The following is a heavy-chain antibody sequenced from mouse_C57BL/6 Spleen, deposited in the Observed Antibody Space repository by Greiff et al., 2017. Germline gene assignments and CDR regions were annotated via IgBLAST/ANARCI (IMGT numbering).Heavy chain of an antibody. V-gene: IGHV1-82*01. CDR1: GYAFSSSW. J-gene: IGHJ4*01. D-gene: IGHD1-1*01. CDR3: ANYYGSSGAMGY. CDR2: IYPGDGDT. Sequence: QVQLQQSGPELVKPGASVKISCKASGYAFSSSWMNWVKQRPGKGLEWIGRIYPGDGDTNYNGKIKGKATLTADKSSSTSYMQLSSLTSEDSAVYSGANYYGSSGAMGYWGQGTSVTVAS.